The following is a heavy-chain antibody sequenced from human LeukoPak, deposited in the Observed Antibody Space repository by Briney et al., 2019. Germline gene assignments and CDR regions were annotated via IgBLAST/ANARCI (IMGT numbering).Heavy chain of an antibody. V-gene: IGHV1-69*13. CDR3: ARDMGIFGVVSPFDY. CDR2: IIPIFGTA. J-gene: IGHJ4*02. CDR1: GGTFSSYA. D-gene: IGHD3-3*01. Sequence: GASVEVSCKASGGTFSSYAISWVRQAPGQGLEWMGGIIPIFGTANYAQKFQGRVTITADESTSTAYMELSSLRSEDTAVYYCARDMGIFGVVSPFDYWGQGTLVTVSS.